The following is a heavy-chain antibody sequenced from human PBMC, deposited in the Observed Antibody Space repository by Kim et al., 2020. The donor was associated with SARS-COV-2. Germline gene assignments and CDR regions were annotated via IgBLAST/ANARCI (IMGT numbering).Heavy chain of an antibody. CDR3: AKAPDCSSTSCYYFYFHL. CDR1: GFTFNSYA. D-gene: IGHD2-2*01. CDR2: ISGWGVST. V-gene: IGHV3-23*01. Sequence: GGSLRLSCAASGFTFNSYAMSWVRQAPGEGLEWVSAISGWGVSTYYADSVKGRFTISRDNSKNTLYLQMNSLRAEDTAVYYCAKAPDCSSTSCYYFYFHLWGQGTLVTVPS. J-gene: IGHJ1*01.